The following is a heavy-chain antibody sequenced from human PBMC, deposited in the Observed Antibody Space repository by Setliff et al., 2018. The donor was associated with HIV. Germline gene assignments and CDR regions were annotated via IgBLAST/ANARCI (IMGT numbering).Heavy chain of an antibody. CDR1: GYIFSHYG. J-gene: IGHJ4*01. CDR2: ISGYTGIT. Sequence: ASVKVSCKISGYIFSHYGVTWVRQAPGQGLEYMGYISGYTGITHYAQSFQGRVTMTTDPSKYTAYMELRSLKYDDTAVYYCARGALLAVFDFDHWGHGTLVTVSS. CDR3: ARGALLAVFDFDH. V-gene: IGHV1-18*01. D-gene: IGHD3-10*01.